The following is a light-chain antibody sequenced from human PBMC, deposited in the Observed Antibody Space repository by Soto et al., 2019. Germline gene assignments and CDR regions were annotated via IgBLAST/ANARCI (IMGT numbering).Light chain of an antibody. V-gene: IGKV1-5*01. J-gene: IGKJ1*01. CDR2: DAS. CDR3: EQYNSYSTWT. CDR1: QSINNW. Sequence: DIQMTQSPSTLSASVGDRVTITCRASQSINNWLARYQQKPGKAPKLLIYDASILKSGVPSRFSGSVSGTEFILTSSSLQPDDFATYYGEQYNSYSTWTFGQGTEV.